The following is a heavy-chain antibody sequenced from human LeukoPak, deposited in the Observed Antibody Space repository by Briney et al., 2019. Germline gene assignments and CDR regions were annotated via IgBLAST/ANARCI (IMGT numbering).Heavy chain of an antibody. Sequence: GGSLRLSCAASGFTFSSYSMNWVRQAPGKGLEWVSYISSSSSTIYYADSVKGRFTISRDNAKNSLYLQMNSLRAEDTAVYHCARDLGSVGYTYGYWGQGTLVTVSS. D-gene: IGHD5-18*01. CDR2: ISSSSSTI. CDR3: ARDLGSVGYTYGY. J-gene: IGHJ4*02. V-gene: IGHV3-48*04. CDR1: GFTFSSYS.